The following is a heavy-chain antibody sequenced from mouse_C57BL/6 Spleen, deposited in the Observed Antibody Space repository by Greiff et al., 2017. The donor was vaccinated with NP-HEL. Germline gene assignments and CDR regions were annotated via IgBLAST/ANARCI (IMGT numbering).Heavy chain of an antibody. D-gene: IGHD3-1*01. CDR3: ARHEDRGLPLGPYLDY. CDR2: FYPGSGSI. J-gene: IGHJ2*01. CDR1: GYTFTEYT. V-gene: IGHV1-62-2*01. Sequence: QVQLQQSGAELVKPGASVKLSCKASGYTFTEYTIHWVKQRSGQGLEWIGWFYPGSGSIKYNEKFKDKATLTADKSSRTVYMELSRLTSEDSAVYFCARHEDRGLPLGPYLDYWGQGTTLTVSS.